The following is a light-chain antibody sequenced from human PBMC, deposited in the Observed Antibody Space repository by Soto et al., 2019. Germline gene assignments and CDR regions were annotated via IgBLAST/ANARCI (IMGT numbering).Light chain of an antibody. CDR3: AAWDDSLNGLV. CDR2: SNN. V-gene: IGLV1-44*01. CDR1: SSNIGSNT. Sequence: QPVLTQPPSASGTPGQRVTISCSGSSSNIGSNTVNWYQQLPGTAPKLLIYSNNQRPSGVPDRFSGSKSGTSASLAISGLQSEDEADDYCAAWDDSLNGLVFGGGTKLTVL. J-gene: IGLJ2*01.